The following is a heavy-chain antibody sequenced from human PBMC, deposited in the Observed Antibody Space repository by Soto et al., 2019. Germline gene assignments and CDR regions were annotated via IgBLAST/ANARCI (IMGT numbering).Heavy chain of an antibody. Sequence: QVQLQESGPGLVKPSETLSLTCTVSGGSISSYYWSWIRQPPGKGLEWIGYIYYSGSTNYNPSLKSRCTISVDTSKNKFSLKLSSLTAADTAVYYCARHSGYSSGWTDAVDIWGQGTMVTVSS. J-gene: IGHJ3*02. CDR3: ARHSGYSSGWTDAVDI. CDR2: IYYSGST. V-gene: IGHV4-59*08. D-gene: IGHD6-19*01. CDR1: GGSISSYY.